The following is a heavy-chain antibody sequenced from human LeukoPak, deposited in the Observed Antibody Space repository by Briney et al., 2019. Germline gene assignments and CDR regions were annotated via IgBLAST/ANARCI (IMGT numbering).Heavy chain of an antibody. CDR1: GYTFTSYD. CDR3: ARVDSYSSSWYNPNWDYYYGMDV. D-gene: IGHD6-13*01. CDR2: MNPNSGNT. V-gene: IGHV1-8*02. Sequence: ASVKVSCKASGYTFTSYDINWVRQATGQGLEWMGWMNPNSGNTGYAQKFQGRVTMTRNTSISTAYMELSSLRSEDTAVYYCARVDSYSSSWYNPNWDYYYGMDVWGQGTTVTVSS. J-gene: IGHJ6*02.